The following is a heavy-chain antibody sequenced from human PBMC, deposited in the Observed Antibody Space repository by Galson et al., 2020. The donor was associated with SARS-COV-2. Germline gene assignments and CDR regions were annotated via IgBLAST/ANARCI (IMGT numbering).Heavy chain of an antibody. J-gene: IGHJ4*02. CDR1: GGSFSNYY. Sequence: SETLSLTCAVYGGSFSNYYWSWIRQPPGKGLEWIGKINHSGSTNYNPSPKSRVTISVDTSKNQFSLELIPVTAADTAVYYCARGRHQMYYGDNSEGFDHWGQGTLVTVAS. D-gene: IGHD3-22*01. CDR2: INHSGST. V-gene: IGHV4-34*01. CDR3: ARGRHQMYYGDNSEGFDH.